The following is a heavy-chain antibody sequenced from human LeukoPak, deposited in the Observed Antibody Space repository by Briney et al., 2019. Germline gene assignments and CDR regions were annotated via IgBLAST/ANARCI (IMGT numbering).Heavy chain of an antibody. V-gene: IGHV3-30*01. Sequence: PGRSLRLSCAACGFTFSSYAVHWVRQAPGKGLEWVAVISYDGSNKYYADSVKGRFTISRDNSKNTLYLQMNSLRAEDTAMYYCARGPLRYIDVCVEGTTVTVSS. J-gene: IGHJ6*03. CDR2: ISYDGSNK. CDR3: ARGPLRYIDV. CDR1: GFTFSSYA.